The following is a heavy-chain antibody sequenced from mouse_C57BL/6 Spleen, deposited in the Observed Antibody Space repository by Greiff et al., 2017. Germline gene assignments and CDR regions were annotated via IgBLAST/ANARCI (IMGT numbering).Heavy chain of an antibody. V-gene: IGHV1-76*01. CDR2: IYPGSGNT. D-gene: IGHD2-3*01. Sequence: VKLVESGAELVRPGASVKLSCKASGYTFTDYYINWVKQRPGQGLEWIARIYPGSGNTYYNEKFKGKATLTAEKSSSTAYMQLSSLTSEDSAVYFCARGGWWGQGTTLTVSS. CDR1: GYTFTDYY. CDR3: ARGGW. J-gene: IGHJ2*01.